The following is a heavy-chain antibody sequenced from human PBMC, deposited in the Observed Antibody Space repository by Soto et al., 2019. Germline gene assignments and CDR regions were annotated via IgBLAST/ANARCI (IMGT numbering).Heavy chain of an antibody. J-gene: IGHJ6*02. CDR1: GGTFSSYA. V-gene: IGHV1-69*06. D-gene: IGHD2-15*01. CDR3: ASSKDRIVVVVAATSRYYGMDV. CDR2: IIPIFGTA. Sequence: SVKVSCKASGGTFSSYAISWVRQAPGQGLEWMGGIIPIFGTANYAQKFQGRVTITADKSTSTAYMELSSLRSEDTAVYYCASSKDRIVVVVAATSRYYGMDVWGQGTTVTVSS.